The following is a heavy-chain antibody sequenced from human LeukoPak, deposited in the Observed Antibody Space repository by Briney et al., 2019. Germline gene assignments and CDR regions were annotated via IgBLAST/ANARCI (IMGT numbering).Heavy chain of an antibody. V-gene: IGHV3-7*01. CDR2: IKEDGSEQ. Sequence: GGSLRLSCTASGFTFSRHWISWVRQTPGKGLEWVANIKEDGSEQYYVDSVKGRFTMSRDNAKSSPYLQMNSLRAEDTAVYYCVRDPLAGDGFNSLDYWGQGTLVTVSS. CDR3: VRDPLAGDGFNSLDY. CDR1: GFTFSRHW. J-gene: IGHJ4*02. D-gene: IGHD5-24*01.